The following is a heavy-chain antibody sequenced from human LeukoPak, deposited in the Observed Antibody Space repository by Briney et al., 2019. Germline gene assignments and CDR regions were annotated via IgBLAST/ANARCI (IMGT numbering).Heavy chain of an antibody. CDR2: IKNDGSEE. V-gene: IGHV3-7*01. Sequence: GGSLRLSCAASGFTFSRYWMRWVRQAPGKGLEGVANIKNDGSEEYYVDSVKGRFTISRDNARNSLFLQMNSLTVEDTAVYYCARAIRGSAVDTGDRWGQGTLVAVSS. D-gene: IGHD3-10*01. CDR1: GFTFSRYW. J-gene: IGHJ4*02. CDR3: ARAIRGSAVDTGDR.